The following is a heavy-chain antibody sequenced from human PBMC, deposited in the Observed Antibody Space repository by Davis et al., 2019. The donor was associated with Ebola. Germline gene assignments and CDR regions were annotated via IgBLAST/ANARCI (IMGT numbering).Heavy chain of an antibody. J-gene: IGHJ6*02. Sequence: SETLSLTCTISGGSISNDYCNWIRQPPGKGLEWIGYIYNNGGTTNYNPSLKNRVTISVDTSKNQFSLKLSSVTAADTAVYYCARGDDFWSGRSSRYYYYGMDVWGQGTTVTVSS. CDR3: ARGDDFWSGRSSRYYYYGMDV. D-gene: IGHD3-3*01. V-gene: IGHV4-59*12. CDR2: IYNNGGTT. CDR1: GGSISNDY.